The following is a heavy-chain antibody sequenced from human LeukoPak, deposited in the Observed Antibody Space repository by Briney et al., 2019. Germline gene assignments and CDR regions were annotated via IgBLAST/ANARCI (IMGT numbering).Heavy chain of an antibody. CDR2: IVVGSGNT. J-gene: IGHJ4*02. CDR3: AAETYDSSGYYFDY. CDR1: GFTFTSSA. Sequence: ASVKVSCKASGFTFTSSAMQWVRQAHGQRLEWIGWIVVGSGNTNYAQKFQERVTITRDMSTSTAYMELSSLRSEDTAVYYCAAETYDSSGYYFDYWGQGTLVTVSS. V-gene: IGHV1-58*02. D-gene: IGHD3-22*01.